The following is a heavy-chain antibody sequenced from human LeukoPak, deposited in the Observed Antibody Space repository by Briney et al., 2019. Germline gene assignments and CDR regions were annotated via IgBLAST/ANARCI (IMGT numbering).Heavy chain of an antibody. CDR2: ISSSSSTI. CDR1: GFTFSSSA. V-gene: IGHV3-48*01. CDR3: ARAGYSRFLYYFDY. J-gene: IGHJ4*02. D-gene: IGHD5-18*01. Sequence: QTGGSLRLSCAASGFTFSSSAMSWVRQAPGKGLEWVSYISSSSSTIYYADSVKGRFTISRDNAKNSLYLQMNSLRAEDTAVYYCARAGYSRFLYYFDYWGQGTLVTVSS.